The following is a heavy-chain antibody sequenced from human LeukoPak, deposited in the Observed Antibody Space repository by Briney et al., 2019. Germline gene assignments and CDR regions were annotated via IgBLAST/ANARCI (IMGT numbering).Heavy chain of an antibody. D-gene: IGHD2-15*01. Sequence: GGSLRLSCAASGFTFSTYWMSWVRQAPGKGLEWVANINQDGSEKYYVDSVKGRFTISRDNAKNSLYLQMNSLRAEDTAVYYCARDRWPGNFDIWGQGTMVTVSS. V-gene: IGHV3-7*05. CDR3: ARDRWPGNFDI. CDR1: GFTFSTYW. CDR2: INQDGSEK. J-gene: IGHJ3*02.